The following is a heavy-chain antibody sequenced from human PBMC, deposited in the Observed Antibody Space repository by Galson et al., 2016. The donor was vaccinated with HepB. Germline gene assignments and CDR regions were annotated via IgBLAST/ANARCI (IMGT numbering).Heavy chain of an antibody. V-gene: IGHV3-33*01. CDR1: GFDFRSHG. CDR3: ARESGRSSGWDHLYYHGMDV. Sequence: SLRLSCAASGFDFRSHGMHWVRQAPGKGLEWVALIWHSGKSKSYSDSVRGRFTITRDNTMKTVSLEMNGLGVEDTAQYYCARESGRSSGWDHLYYHGMDVWGRGTAVIVSS. D-gene: IGHD6-25*01. CDR2: IWHSGKSK. J-gene: IGHJ6*02.